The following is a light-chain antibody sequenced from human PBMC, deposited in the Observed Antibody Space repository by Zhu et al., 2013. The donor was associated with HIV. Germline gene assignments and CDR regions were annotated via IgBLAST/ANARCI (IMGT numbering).Light chain of an antibody. V-gene: IGKV1-8*01. Sequence: AIRLTQSPSSVSASTGDRVTITCRASQDVGNDVAWYQQRPGKAPKLLISGASNLQSGFPSRFSGGRSGTDFSLTITSLQSEDFATYFCQHYHNFAWTFGQGT. CDR1: QDVGND. J-gene: IGKJ1*01. CDR3: QHYHNFAWT. CDR2: GAS.